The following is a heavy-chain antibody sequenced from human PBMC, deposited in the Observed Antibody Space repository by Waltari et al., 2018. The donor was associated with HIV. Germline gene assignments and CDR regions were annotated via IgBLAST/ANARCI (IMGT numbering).Heavy chain of an antibody. CDR3: ARGTYYYDSSGHDAFDI. J-gene: IGHJ3*02. D-gene: IGHD3-22*01. CDR2: IYTSGST. V-gene: IGHV4-4*07. CDR1: GGSISSYY. Sequence: QVQLQESGPGLVKPSETLSLTCTVSGGSISSYYWSWIRQPAGKGLEWIGRIYTSGSTNNNTALKSRVTMSVDRSKHQFSLKLSSVTAADTAVYYCARGTYYYDSSGHDAFDIWGQGTMVTVSS.